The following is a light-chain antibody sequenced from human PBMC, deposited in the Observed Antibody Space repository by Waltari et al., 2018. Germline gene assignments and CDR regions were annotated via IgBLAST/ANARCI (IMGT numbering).Light chain of an antibody. V-gene: IGLV3-27*01. CDR1: VLVKKY. J-gene: IGLJ3*02. CDR2: RDS. Sequence: SFELRQPSSVSVSPGQTAKITCSGAVLVKKYGRGIQQKPGQAPVLVIFRDSERPPGIPERFSGSSFGTTVTLTITGVQVEDEADYYCYSAADNSRVFGGGTKLTVL. CDR3: YSAADNSRV.